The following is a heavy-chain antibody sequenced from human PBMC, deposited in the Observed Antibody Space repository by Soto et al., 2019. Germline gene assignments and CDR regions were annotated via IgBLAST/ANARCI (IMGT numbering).Heavy chain of an antibody. D-gene: IGHD2-15*01. CDR1: GFTFSDYY. CDR3: ASWVAASHFYYYYRDG. CDR2: ISGSGSTI. V-gene: IGHV3-11*01. Sequence: QVQLVESGGGLVKPGGSLRLSCAASGFTFSDYYMSWIRQAPGKGLEWVSYISGSGSTIYYADSVKGRFTISRDNAKNSLHLQMNGLRAEDTAVYYCASWVAASHFYYYYRDGWGKGTTVTVSS. J-gene: IGHJ6*03.